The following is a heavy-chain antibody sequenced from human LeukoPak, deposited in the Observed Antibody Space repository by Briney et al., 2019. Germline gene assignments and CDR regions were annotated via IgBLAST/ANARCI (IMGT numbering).Heavy chain of an antibody. Sequence: ASVKVSCKASGYTFTSYGISWVRQAPGQGLEWMGWISAYNGNTNYAQKLQGRVTMTTDTSTSTAYMELRSLRSADTAVYYCARTEAVAATNYYGMDVWGQGTTVTVSS. V-gene: IGHV1-18*01. CDR2: ISAYNGNT. CDR3: ARTEAVAATNYYGMDV. J-gene: IGHJ6*02. D-gene: IGHD6-19*01. CDR1: GYTFTSYG.